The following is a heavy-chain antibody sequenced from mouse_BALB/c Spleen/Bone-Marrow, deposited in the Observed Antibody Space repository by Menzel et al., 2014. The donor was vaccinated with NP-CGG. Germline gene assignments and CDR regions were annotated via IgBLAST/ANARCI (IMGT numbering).Heavy chain of an antibody. CDR1: GFNIRDTY. CDR3: ASAATATFNDMDY. CDR2: IDPANGNI. J-gene: IGHJ4*01. D-gene: IGHD1-2*01. V-gene: IGHV14-3*02. Sequence: VQLQQPGAELVKPGASVKLSCTVSGFNIRDTYMHWVKQRPEQGLEWNGRIDPANGNIKYDPKFQGKATITADTSSNTAYMQHSSLRTEDSEVYYCASAATATFNDMDYWGQGTSVTVSS.